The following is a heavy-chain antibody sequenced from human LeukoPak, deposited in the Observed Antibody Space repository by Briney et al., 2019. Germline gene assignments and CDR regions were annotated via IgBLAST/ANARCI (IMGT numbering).Heavy chain of an antibody. CDR2: INPNSGGT. D-gene: IGHD3-10*01. V-gene: IGHV1-2*02. CDR3: ACLPTYYYGSRKCDY. Sequence: ASVKVSCKASGYTFTCYYMHWVRQAPGQGLEWMGWINPNSGGTNYAQKFQGRVTMTRDTSISTAYMELSRLRSDDTAVYYCACLPTYYYGSRKCDYWGQGTLVTVSS. CDR1: GYTFTCYY. J-gene: IGHJ4*02.